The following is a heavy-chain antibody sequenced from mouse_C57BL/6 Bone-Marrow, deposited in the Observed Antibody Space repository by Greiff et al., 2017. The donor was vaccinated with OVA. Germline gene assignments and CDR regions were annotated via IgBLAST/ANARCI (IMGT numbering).Heavy chain of an antibody. D-gene: IGHD1-1*01. V-gene: IGHV3-6*01. Sequence: EVKLQESGPGLVKPSQSLSLTCSVPGYSITSGYYWNWIRQFPGNKLEWMGYISYDGSTHYNPSLKNRISITRDTSKNQCFLKLNSVTTEDTATYYCAIVGGSSYGWYCDVWGTGTTVTVSA. J-gene: IGHJ1*03. CDR2: ISYDGST. CDR1: GYSITSGYY. CDR3: AIVGGSSYGWYCDV.